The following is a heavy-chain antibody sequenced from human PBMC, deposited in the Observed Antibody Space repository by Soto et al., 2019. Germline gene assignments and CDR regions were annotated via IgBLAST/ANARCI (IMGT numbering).Heavy chain of an antibody. CDR3: ARDEIGYCSSTSCPLGHYYYYYMDV. CDR2: IKQDGSEK. J-gene: IGHJ6*03. V-gene: IGHV3-7*01. D-gene: IGHD2-2*01. CDR1: GFTFSSYW. Sequence: GGSLRLSCAASGFTFSSYWMSWVRQAPGKGLEWVANIKQDGSEKYYVDSVKGRFTISRDNAKNSRYLQMNSLRAEDTAVYYCARDEIGYCSSTSCPLGHYYYYYMDVWGKGTTVTVSS.